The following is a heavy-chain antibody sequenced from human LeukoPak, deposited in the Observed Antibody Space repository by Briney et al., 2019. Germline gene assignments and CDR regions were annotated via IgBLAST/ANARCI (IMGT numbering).Heavy chain of an antibody. D-gene: IGHD2-2*02. Sequence: ASVKVSCKASGYTFTGYYMHWVRQAPGQGLEWMGRINPNSGGTNYAQKFQGRVTMTRDTSISTAYMELSRLRSDDTAVYYCARDRIVVVPAAIMGGHWFDPWGQGTLVTVSS. V-gene: IGHV1-2*06. CDR2: INPNSGGT. CDR1: GYTFTGYY. CDR3: ARDRIVVVPAAIMGGHWFDP. J-gene: IGHJ5*02.